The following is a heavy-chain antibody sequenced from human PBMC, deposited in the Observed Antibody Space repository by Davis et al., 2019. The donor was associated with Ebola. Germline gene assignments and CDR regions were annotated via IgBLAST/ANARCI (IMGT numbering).Heavy chain of an antibody. V-gene: IGHV4-4*02. CDR2: IYHSGST. CDR1: GGSISSSNW. J-gene: IGHJ6*02. Sequence: SETLSLTCAVSGGSISSSNWWRWVRQPPGKGLEWIGEIYHSGSTHYNPSLKSRVTISVDKSKNQFSLKLSSVTAADTAVYYCARDLGYYYDSSGYYGSRQDYYYYYGMDVWGQGTTVTVSS. D-gene: IGHD3-22*01. CDR3: ARDLGYYYDSSGYYGSRQDYYYYYGMDV.